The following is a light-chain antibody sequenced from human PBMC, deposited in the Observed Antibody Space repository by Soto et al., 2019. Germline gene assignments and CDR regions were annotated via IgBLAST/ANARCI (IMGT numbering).Light chain of an antibody. CDR2: AAS. CDR1: QGVXSV. Sequence: TQCASALSLSPGESATLSCRASQGVXSVFGWYKQKPGQAPRLLSXAASHRATGIPARFSGSGSGTEFTLTISSLQSEDFAVYYCQQYNDWPTITFGQGTRLEIK. CDR3: QQYNDWPTIT. J-gene: IGKJ5*01. V-gene: IGKV3D-15*01.